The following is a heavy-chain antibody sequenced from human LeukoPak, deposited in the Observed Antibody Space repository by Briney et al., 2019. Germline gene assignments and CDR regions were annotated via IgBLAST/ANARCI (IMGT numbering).Heavy chain of an antibody. D-gene: IGHD6-6*01. CDR1: KFNFA. CDR2: ISGSGDAT. CDR3: AKGHFASSSFFDY. J-gene: IGHJ4*02. V-gene: IGHV3-23*01. Sequence: GGSLRLSCAASKFNFAMSWVRPTADKRLGWVSAISGSGDATFYTDSVKGRFTISRDNSKNTLYLQMNNLRVEDTAVYYCAKGHFASSSFFDYWGQGTLVTVSS.